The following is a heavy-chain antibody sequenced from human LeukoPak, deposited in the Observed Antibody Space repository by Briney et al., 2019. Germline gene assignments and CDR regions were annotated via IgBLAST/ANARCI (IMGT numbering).Heavy chain of an antibody. CDR3: ARLQGWFDP. CDR2: VYYSGST. V-gene: IGHV4-59*01. Sequence: SETLSLTCSVSGGSISPYYWTWIRQPPGKGLEWIGYVYYSGSTNYNPSLKSRVTMSVDTSKNQFSLKLTSMTAADTAVYYCARLQGWFDPWGQGTLVTVSS. J-gene: IGHJ5*02. D-gene: IGHD4-11*01. CDR1: GGSISPYY.